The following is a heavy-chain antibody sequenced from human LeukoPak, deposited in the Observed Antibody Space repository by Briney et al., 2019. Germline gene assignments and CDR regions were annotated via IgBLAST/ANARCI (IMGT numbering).Heavy chain of an antibody. J-gene: IGHJ6*03. Sequence: GGSLRLSCAASGFTFSSYAMRWVRQAPGKGLEWVSAISGSGGSTYYADSVKGRFTISRDNSKNTLYLQMNSLRAEDTAVYYCAGKGLVGTYYYYYMGVWGKGTTVTVSS. CDR2: ISGSGGST. CDR3: AGKGLVGTYYYYYMGV. V-gene: IGHV3-23*01. D-gene: IGHD1-14*01. CDR1: GFTFSSYA.